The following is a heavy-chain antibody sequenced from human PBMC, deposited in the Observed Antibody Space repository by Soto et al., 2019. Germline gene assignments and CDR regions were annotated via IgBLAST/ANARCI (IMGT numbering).Heavy chain of an antibody. Sequence: PGGSLRLSCAASGFTFDDYAMHWVRQAPGKGLEWVSGISWNSGSIGYADSVKGRFTISRDNAKNSLYLQMNSLRAEDTALYYCAKDRSGGSYWGSGDAFDIWGQGTMVTVSS. CDR1: GFTFDDYA. CDR3: AKDRSGGSYWGSGDAFDI. CDR2: ISWNSGSI. V-gene: IGHV3-9*01. J-gene: IGHJ3*02. D-gene: IGHD1-26*01.